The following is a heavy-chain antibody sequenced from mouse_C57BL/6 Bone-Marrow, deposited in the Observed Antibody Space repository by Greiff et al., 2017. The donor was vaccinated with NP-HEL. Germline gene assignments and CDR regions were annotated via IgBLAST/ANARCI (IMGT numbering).Heavy chain of an antibody. Sequence: EVKLVESGGGLVQPGGSLKLSCAASGFTFSDYYMYWVRQTPEKRLEWVAYISNGGGSTYYPDTVKGRFTISRDNAKNTLYLQMSRLKSEDTAMYYCARHAPPSNFLFAYWGQGTLVTVSA. D-gene: IGHD4-1*01. CDR2: ISNGGGST. CDR1: GFTFSDYY. V-gene: IGHV5-12*01. J-gene: IGHJ3*01. CDR3: ARHAPPSNFLFAY.